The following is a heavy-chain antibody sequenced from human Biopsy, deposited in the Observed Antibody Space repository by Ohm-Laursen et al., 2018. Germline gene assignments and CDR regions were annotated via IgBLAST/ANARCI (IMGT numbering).Heavy chain of an antibody. V-gene: IGHV4-59*08. CDR3: AAYYYDSSGYFYAFHY. CDR2: VSYSGNT. Sequence: TLSLTCTLSGDSITRSYWSWIRQPLGKGLEWIGYVSYSGNTKYNPSLKSRVIISADTSKNQFSLKLSSVTAADTAMYYCAAYYYDSSGYFYAFHYWGQGTLVTVSS. CDR1: GDSITRSY. J-gene: IGHJ4*02. D-gene: IGHD3-22*01.